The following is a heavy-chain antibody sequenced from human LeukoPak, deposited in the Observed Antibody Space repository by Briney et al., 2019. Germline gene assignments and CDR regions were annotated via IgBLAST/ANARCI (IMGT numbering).Heavy chain of an antibody. D-gene: IGHD6-19*01. CDR1: GFTFSDYY. Sequence: GGSLRLSCAASGFTFSDYYMSWIRQAPGKGLEWVSYISGSGSTIYYADSVKGRFTISRDNAKNSLYLQMNSLRAEDTAVYYCARDYSIAVAVPWFDPWGQGTLVTVSS. CDR2: ISGSGSTI. V-gene: IGHV3-11*01. J-gene: IGHJ5*02. CDR3: ARDYSIAVAVPWFDP.